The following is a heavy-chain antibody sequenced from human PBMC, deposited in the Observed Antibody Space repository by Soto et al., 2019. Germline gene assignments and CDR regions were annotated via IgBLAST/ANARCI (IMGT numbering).Heavy chain of an antibody. J-gene: IGHJ4*02. Sequence: QVQLVQSGTEVKKTGASVKVSCKAFGYSFTGYHMHWVRQAPGKGLERIGRINPSGGGTKYAQKFQGRITRARYTSSSAVYMNTSSMISADTAIYYCASNSIALFTGLGYWCQGALVTVSS. CDR1: GYSFTGYH. D-gene: IGHD3-3*02. CDR3: ASNSIALFTGLGY. CDR2: INPSGGGT. V-gene: IGHV1-46*01.